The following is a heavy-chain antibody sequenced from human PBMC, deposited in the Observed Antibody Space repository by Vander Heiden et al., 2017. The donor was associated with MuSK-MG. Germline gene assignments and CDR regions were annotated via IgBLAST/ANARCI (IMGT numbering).Heavy chain of an antibody. CDR1: GFTLDDYT. Sequence: EVQLVASGGVVVQPGGYLSLACPASGFTLDDYTIHWVRRGPGKGLEWVSLISWDGGSTYYADSVKGRFTISRDNSKNSLYLQMNSLRTEDSALYYCARQQIVYYYYGMDVWGQGTTVTVSS. V-gene: IGHV3-43*01. CDR2: ISWDGGST. J-gene: IGHJ6*02. CDR3: ARQQIVYYYYGMDV. D-gene: IGHD6-13*01.